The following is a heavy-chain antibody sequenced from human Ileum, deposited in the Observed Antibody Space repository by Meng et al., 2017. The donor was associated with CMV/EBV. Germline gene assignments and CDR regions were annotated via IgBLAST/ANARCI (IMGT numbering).Heavy chain of an antibody. CDR3: ARAVLGATNLDY. CDR1: GYTFIGYY. J-gene: IGHJ4*02. CDR2: INTNTGTP. V-gene: IGHV7-4-1*02. D-gene: IGHD1-26*01. Sequence: SCKAYGYTFIGYYINGVRQAPGQGLEWMGWINTNTGTPTYAQSFTGRFVFSLDTSVNTAYLQISSLKAEDTAVYYCARAVLGATNLDYWGQGTLVTVSS.